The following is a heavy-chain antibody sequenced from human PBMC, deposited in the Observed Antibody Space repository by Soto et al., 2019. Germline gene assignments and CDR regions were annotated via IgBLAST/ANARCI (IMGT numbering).Heavy chain of an antibody. CDR3: ARALCTNGVCSPFDY. J-gene: IGHJ4*02. Sequence: QVQLQESGPGLVKPSETLSLTCTVSGGSISSYYWSWIRQPPGKGLEWIGYIYYSGSTNYNPSLKSRVTISVDTSKNQFSLKLGSVTAADTAVYYCARALCTNGVCSPFDYWGQGTLVTVSS. D-gene: IGHD2-8*01. CDR1: GGSISSYY. V-gene: IGHV4-59*01. CDR2: IYYSGST.